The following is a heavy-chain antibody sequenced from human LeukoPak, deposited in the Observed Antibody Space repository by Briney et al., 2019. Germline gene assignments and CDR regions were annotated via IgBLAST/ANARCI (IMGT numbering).Heavy chain of an antibody. Sequence: PGGSLRLSCAASGFTVSSKYMSWVRQAPGKGLEWVSVIYSGAGTYYADSVKGRFTISRDNSKNTLYLQMNSLRAEDTAVYYCARDESSSWTGDYWGQGTLVTVSS. J-gene: IGHJ4*02. CDR2: IYSGAGT. CDR1: GFTVSSKY. CDR3: ARDESSSWTGDY. V-gene: IGHV3-66*01. D-gene: IGHD6-13*01.